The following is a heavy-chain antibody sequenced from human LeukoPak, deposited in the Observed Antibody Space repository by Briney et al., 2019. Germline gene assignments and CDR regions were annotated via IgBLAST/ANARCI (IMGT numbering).Heavy chain of an antibody. CDR3: ASSSRKYCSSTSCYIFAVDY. V-gene: IGHV4-34*01. CDR2: INHSGST. Sequence: SETLSLTCAVYGGSFSGYYWSWIRQPPGEGLEWIGEINHSGSTNYNPSLKSRVTISVDTSKNQFSLKLSSVTAADTAVYYCASSSRKYCSSTSCYIFAVDYWGQGTLVTVSS. CDR1: GGSFSGYY. J-gene: IGHJ4*02. D-gene: IGHD2-2*02.